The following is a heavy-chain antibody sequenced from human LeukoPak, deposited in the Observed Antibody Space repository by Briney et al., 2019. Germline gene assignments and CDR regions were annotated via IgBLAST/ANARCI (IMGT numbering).Heavy chain of an antibody. J-gene: IGHJ6*03. CDR2: MNPNSGNT. CDR3: ARGVNTYLWFGGDYMDV. CDR1: GYTFTGYY. Sequence: ASVKVSCKASGYTFTGYYMHWVRQAPGQGLEWMGWMNPNSGNTGYAQKFQGRVTITRNTSISTAYMELSSLRSEDTAVYYCARGVNTYLWFGGDYMDVWGKGSTVTVSS. V-gene: IGHV1-8*03. D-gene: IGHD3-16*01.